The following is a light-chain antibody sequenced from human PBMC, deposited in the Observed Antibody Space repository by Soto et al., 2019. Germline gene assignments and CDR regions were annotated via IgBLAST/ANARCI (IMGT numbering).Light chain of an antibody. CDR1: SSDVGGYNL. CDR2: EGR. J-gene: IGLJ2*01. CDR3: CSYVGSDTYVI. Sequence: QSALTQPASVSGSPGQSITISCTGTSSDVGGYNLVSWYQLHPDKAPKLMIYEGRKRPSGVSNRFSGSKSGNTASLTISGLQPEDEAHYYCCSYVGSDTYVIFGGGTKLTVL. V-gene: IGLV2-23*01.